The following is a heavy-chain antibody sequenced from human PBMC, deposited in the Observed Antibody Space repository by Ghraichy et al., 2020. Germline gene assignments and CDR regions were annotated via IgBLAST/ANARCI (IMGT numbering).Heavy chain of an antibody. V-gene: IGHV3-30*18. Sequence: GESLRLSCAASGFTFSSYGMHWVRQAPGKGLEWVAVISYDGNKKYYADSVKGRFTISRDNSKNTLYLQMNSLRAEDTAVYYCAKAGRAYCGADCYSRAPVDYWGQGTLVTVSS. CDR1: GFTFSSYG. CDR2: ISYDGNKK. D-gene: IGHD2-21*02. CDR3: AKAGRAYCGADCYSRAPVDY. J-gene: IGHJ4*02.